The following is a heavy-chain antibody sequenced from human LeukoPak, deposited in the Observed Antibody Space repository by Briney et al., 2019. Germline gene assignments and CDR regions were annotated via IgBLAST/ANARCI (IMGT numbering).Heavy chain of an antibody. CDR1: GFTFDDYA. CDR3: AKDGHGYSYDSTTSYYYYYSMDV. CDR2: ISWNSGSI. Sequence: PGMSLRLSCAASGFTFDDYAMLWVRQAPGKGLEWVSGISWNSGSIVYADSVKGRFTISRDNAKNSLYLQVNSLRAGDPALYYCAKDGHGYSYDSTTSYYYYYSMDVWGKGTTVTVSS. J-gene: IGHJ6*03. D-gene: IGHD5-18*01. V-gene: IGHV3-9*01.